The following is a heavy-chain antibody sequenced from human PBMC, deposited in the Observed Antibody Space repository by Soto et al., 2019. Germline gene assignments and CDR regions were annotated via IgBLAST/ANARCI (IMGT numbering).Heavy chain of an antibody. CDR2: IYYSGST. D-gene: IGHD6-6*01. CDR3: ARRITVEYSSSSVGDNWFDP. CDR1: GGSISSSSYY. J-gene: IGHJ5*02. V-gene: IGHV4-39*01. Sequence: SETLSLTCTVSGGSISSSSYYWGWIRQPPGKGLEWIGSIYYSGSTYYNPSLKSRVTISVDTSKNQFSLKLSSVTAADTAVYYCARRITVEYSSSSVGDNWFDPWGQGTLVTVSS.